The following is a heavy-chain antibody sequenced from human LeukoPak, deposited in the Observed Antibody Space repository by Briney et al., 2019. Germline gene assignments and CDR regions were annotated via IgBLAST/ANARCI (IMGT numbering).Heavy chain of an antibody. V-gene: IGHV4-59*01. D-gene: IGHD3-16*01. J-gene: IGHJ6*03. CDR3: ARVIYDYAREAYYYYYMDV. CDR2: IYYSGST. Sequence: SETLSLTCTVSGGSISSYYWSWIRQPPGKGLEWIGYIYYSGSTNYNPSLKSRVTISVDTSKNQFSLKLSSVTAADTAVYYCARVIYDYAREAYYYYYMDVWGKGATVTISS. CDR1: GGSISSYY.